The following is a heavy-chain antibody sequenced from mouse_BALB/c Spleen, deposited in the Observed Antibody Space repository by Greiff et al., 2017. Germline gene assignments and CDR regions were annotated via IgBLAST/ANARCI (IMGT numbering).Heavy chain of an antibody. CDR1: GFTFSSFG. V-gene: IGHV5-17*02. CDR3: ARWEGLSYYGNPYAMDY. J-gene: IGHJ4*01. Sequence: EVKVVESGGGLVQPGGSRKLSCAASGFTFSSFGMHWVRQAPEKGLEWVAYISSGSSTIYYADTVKGRFTISRDNPKNTLFLQMTSLRSEDTAMYYCARWEGLSYYGNPYAMDYWGQGTSVTVSS. CDR2: ISSGSSTI. D-gene: IGHD2-10*01.